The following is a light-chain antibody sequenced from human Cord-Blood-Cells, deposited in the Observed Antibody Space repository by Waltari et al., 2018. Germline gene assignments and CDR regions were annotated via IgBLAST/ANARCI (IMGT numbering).Light chain of an antibody. CDR1: ISDVGGYNY. V-gene: IGLV2-14*01. CDR3: SSYTSSSTRV. Sequence: QSALTQPASVSGSPGQSITISCTGTISDVGGYNYVSWYQQHQGKAPKLMLYDVSNRPSGVSNRFSGSKSGNTASLTISGLQAEDEADYYCSSYTSSSTRVFGTGTKVTVL. J-gene: IGLJ1*01. CDR2: DVS.